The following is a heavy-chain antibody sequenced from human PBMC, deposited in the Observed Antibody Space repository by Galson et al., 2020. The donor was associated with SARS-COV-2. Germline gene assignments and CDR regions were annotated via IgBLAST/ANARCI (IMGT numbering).Heavy chain of an antibody. CDR1: GFTFSSYG. V-gene: IGHV3-33*01. D-gene: IGHD6-13*01. CDR2: IWYDGSNK. Sequence: GGSLRLSCAASGFTFSSYGMHWVRQAPGKGLEWVAVIWYDGSNKYYADSVKGRFTISRDNSKNTLYLQMNSLRAEDTAVYYCARDGSSWSGGWFDPWGQGTLVTVSS. CDR3: ARDGSSWSGGWFDP. J-gene: IGHJ5*02.